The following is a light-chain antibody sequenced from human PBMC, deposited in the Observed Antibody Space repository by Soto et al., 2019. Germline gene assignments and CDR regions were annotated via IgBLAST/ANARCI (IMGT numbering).Light chain of an antibody. J-gene: IGKJ2*01. CDR1: QRIRSTS. CDR2: DAS. V-gene: IGKV3-20*01. CDR3: QQYGTLFT. Sequence: EIVLTQSPGTLSLSPGERATLSCRASQRIRSTSLAWYQQKPGQAPRLLVYDASSRATGIPDRFSGSGSGTDFTLTISRLEPEDFAVYFCQQYGTLFTFGQGTKLEIK.